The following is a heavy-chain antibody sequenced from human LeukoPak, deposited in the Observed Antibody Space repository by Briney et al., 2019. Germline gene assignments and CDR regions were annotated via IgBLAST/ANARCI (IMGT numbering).Heavy chain of an antibody. D-gene: IGHD3-9*01. CDR1: GYTFTSYG. CDR2: ISAYNGNT. CDR3: ARRMSAFYDILTGYYTLGGLDY. V-gene: IGHV1-18*04. Sequence: GASVKVSCKASGYTFTSYGISWVRQAPGQGLEWMGWISAYNGNTNYAQKLQGRVTMTTDTSTSTAYMELRSLRSDDTAAYYCARRMSAFYDILTGYYTLGGLDYWGQGTLVTVSS. J-gene: IGHJ4*02.